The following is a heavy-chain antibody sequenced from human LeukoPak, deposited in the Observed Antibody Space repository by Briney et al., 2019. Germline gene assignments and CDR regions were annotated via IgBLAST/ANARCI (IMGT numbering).Heavy chain of an antibody. D-gene: IGHD2-8*02. CDR2: IYHSGST. V-gene: IGHV4-38-2*01. J-gene: IGHJ5*02. CDR3: ARVSTGWFDP. CDR1: GYSISSGHY. Sequence: SETLSLTCAVSGYSISSGHYWGWIRQPPGKGLEWIGSIYHSGSTYYNPSLKSRVTISVDTSKNQFSLKLSSVTAADTAVYYCARVSTGWFDPWGQGTLVTVSS.